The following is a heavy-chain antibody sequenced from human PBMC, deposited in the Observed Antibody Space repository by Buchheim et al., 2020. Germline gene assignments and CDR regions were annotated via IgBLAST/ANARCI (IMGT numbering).Heavy chain of an antibody. Sequence: QVQLAESGGGVVQPGRSLRLSCAASGFTFSTYAMHWVRQAPGKGLEWVSYISYVGSSQHYADSVRGRFTISRDNSKNSVYLQMNSLTDDDTAVYYCARGDGNWFDSWGQGTL. CDR1: GFTFSTYA. CDR2: ISYVGSSQ. V-gene: IGHV3-30-3*01. D-gene: IGHD5-24*01. J-gene: IGHJ5*01. CDR3: ARGDGNWFDS.